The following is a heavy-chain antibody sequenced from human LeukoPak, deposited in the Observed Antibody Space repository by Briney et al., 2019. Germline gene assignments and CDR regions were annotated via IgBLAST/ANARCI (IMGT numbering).Heavy chain of an antibody. CDR2: ISAYNGNT. V-gene: IGHV1-18*01. CDR3: ARTVHDCRNSVCYEY. Sequence: ASVKVSCKASGYTFTSYGISWVRQAPGQGLEWMGWISAYNGNTNYAQKLQGRVTMTTDTSTSTAYMELRSLRSDDTAVYYCARTVHDCRNSVCYEYWGQGTLVTVSS. D-gene: IGHD2-8*01. J-gene: IGHJ4*02. CDR1: GYTFTSYG.